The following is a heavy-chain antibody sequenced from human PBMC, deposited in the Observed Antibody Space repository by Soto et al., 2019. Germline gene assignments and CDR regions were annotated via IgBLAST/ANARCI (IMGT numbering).Heavy chain of an antibody. J-gene: IGHJ4*02. D-gene: IGHD3-3*01. Sequence: SETLSLTCTVSGGSISSDYWSWIRQPPGKGLEWIGYIYYSGSTNYNPSLKSRVTISVDTSKNQFSLKLSSVTAADTAVYYCARLRPPYYDFWSGYYSFDYWGQGTLVTVSS. V-gene: IGHV4-59*08. CDR2: IYYSGST. CDR3: ARLRPPYYDFWSGYYSFDY. CDR1: GGSISSDY.